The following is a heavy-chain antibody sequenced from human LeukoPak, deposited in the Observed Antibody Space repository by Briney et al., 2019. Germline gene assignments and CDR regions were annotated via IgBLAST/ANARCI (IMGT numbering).Heavy chain of an antibody. J-gene: IGHJ4*02. CDR3: AGGSGYYSYYFDY. CDR2: INHSGST. Sequence: PSETLSLTCSVYGGSFSGYYWGWIPQTPGKGLEWIGEINHSGSTNYNPSLKSRVTISVDTSKNQFSLKLSSVTAADTAVYYCAGGSGYYSYYFDYWGQGTLVTVSS. V-gene: IGHV4-34*01. CDR1: GGSFSGYY. D-gene: IGHD3-22*01.